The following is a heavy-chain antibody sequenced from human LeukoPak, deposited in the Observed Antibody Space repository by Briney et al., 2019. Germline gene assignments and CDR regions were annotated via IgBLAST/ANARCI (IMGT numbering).Heavy chain of an antibody. CDR2: IYYSGST. CDR1: GGSISSSSYY. Sequence: PSETLSLTCTVSGGSISSSSYYWGWIRQPPGKGLEWIGSIYYSGSTYYNPSLKSRVTISVDTSKNQFSLKLSSVTAADTAVYYCARHKRQQLALGWFDPWGQGTLVTVSS. D-gene: IGHD6-13*01. CDR3: ARHKRQQLALGWFDP. V-gene: IGHV4-39*01. J-gene: IGHJ5*02.